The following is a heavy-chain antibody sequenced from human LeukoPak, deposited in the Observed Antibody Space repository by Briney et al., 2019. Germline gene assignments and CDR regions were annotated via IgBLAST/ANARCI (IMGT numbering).Heavy chain of an antibody. Sequence: GGSLRLSCAASGFTFSSYSMNWVRQAPGKGLEWVSSISSSSSYIYYADSVKGRFTISRDNAKNSLYLQMNSLRAEDTAVYYCARDWGFGEPYLDYWGQGTLVTVSS. V-gene: IGHV3-21*01. D-gene: IGHD3-10*01. CDR1: GFTFSSYS. CDR3: ARDWGFGEPYLDY. CDR2: ISSSSSYI. J-gene: IGHJ4*02.